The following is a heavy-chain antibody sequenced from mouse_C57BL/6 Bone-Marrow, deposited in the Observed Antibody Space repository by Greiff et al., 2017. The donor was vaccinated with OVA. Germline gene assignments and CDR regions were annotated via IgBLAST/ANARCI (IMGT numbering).Heavy chain of an antibody. J-gene: IGHJ2*01. CDR1: GYTFASYW. CDR3: ANYYGSSYLYYFDY. D-gene: IGHD1-1*01. CDR2: IYPGSGST. Sequence: QVQLQQPGAELVKPGASVKMSCKASGYTFASYWITWVKQRPGQGLEWIGDIYPGSGSTNYNEKFKSKATLTVDTSSSTAYMQLSSLTSEDSAVYYCANYYGSSYLYYFDYWGQGTTLTVSS. V-gene: IGHV1-55*01.